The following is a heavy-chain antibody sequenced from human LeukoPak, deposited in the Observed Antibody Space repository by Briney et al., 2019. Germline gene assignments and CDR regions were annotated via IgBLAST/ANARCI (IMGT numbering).Heavy chain of an antibody. Sequence: SETLSLTCTVSGGSISSYYWSWIRQPPGKGLEWIGYIYYSGSTNYNPSLKSRVTISVDTSKNQFSLKLSSVTAADTAVYYCARVSRTASTFDYWGQGILVTVSS. D-gene: IGHD5/OR15-5a*01. CDR1: GGSISSYY. V-gene: IGHV4-59*01. CDR3: ARVSRTASTFDY. J-gene: IGHJ4*02. CDR2: IYYSGST.